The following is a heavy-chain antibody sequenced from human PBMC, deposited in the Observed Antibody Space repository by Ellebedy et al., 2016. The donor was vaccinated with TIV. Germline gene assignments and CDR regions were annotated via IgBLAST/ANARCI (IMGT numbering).Heavy chain of an antibody. J-gene: IGHJ5*02. Sequence: GESLKISCSASGFTFHNFGMNWVRQAPGKELEWVSTITGTGGGDNTYYADSVRGRFTISRDDSKNTLYLQMNSLRAEDTAVYYCAKDDDVSVRIRFDPWGQGTLVTVSS. CDR1: GFTFHNFG. CDR2: ITGTGGGDNT. CDR3: AKDDDVSVRIRFDP. V-gene: IGHV3-23*01. D-gene: IGHD3-16*01.